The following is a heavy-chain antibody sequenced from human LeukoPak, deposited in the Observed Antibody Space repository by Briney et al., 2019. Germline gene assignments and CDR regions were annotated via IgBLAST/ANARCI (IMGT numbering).Heavy chain of an antibody. V-gene: IGHV3-74*01. Sequence: RGCLRLTCSAFGLTFSSYWMASVRQAPGRGLVWVSRTNSDGSSTSYADTVKGRFTISRDNAKNSLYLQMDSVKVEDTAVYYCAREGWDLRALVIWGEGTMVTVSP. CDR1: GLTFSSYW. CDR3: AREGWDLRALVI. J-gene: IGHJ3*02. CDR2: TNSDGSST. D-gene: IGHD1-26*01.